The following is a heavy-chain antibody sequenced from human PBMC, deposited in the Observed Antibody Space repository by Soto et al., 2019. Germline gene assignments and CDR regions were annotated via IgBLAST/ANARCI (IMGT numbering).Heavy chain of an antibody. CDR1: GYTFTSYG. V-gene: IGHV1-18*01. Sequence: QVQLVQSGAEVKKPGASGKVSCKASGYTFTSYGIGWVRQAPGQGLEWMGWISAYIGNTNYAQKLQGRVTMTTDTSTSTAYMELRSLRSDDTAVYYCARDYTLAVVAATLGYWGQGTLVTVSS. J-gene: IGHJ4*02. D-gene: IGHD2-15*01. CDR3: ARDYTLAVVAATLGY. CDR2: ISAYIGNT.